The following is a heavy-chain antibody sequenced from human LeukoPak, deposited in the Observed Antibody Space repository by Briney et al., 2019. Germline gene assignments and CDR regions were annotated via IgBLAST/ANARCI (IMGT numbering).Heavy chain of an antibody. D-gene: IGHD3/OR15-3a*01. CDR2: VYYSGSN. J-gene: IGHJ4*02. CDR3: ARVPAWTGKPSEIDY. V-gene: IGHV4-59*01. Sequence: SEALSLTCTVSGGSISSYYWSWIRQPPGKGLEWIGYVYYSGSNNYNPSLKSRVTISVDTSKNQFSLKLSSVTAADTAVYYCARVPAWTGKPSEIDYWGQGTLVTVSS. CDR1: GGSISSYY.